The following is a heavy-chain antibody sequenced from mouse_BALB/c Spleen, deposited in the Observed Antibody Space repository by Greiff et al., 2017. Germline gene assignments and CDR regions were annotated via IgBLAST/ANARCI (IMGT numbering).Heavy chain of an antibody. CDR2: ISSGGST. V-gene: IGHV5-6-5*01. D-gene: IGHD1-2*01. CDR1: GFTFSSYA. J-gene: IGHJ2*01. Sequence: EVKVEESGGGLVKPGGSLKLSCAASGFTFSSYAMSWVRQTPEKRLEWVASISSGGSTYYPDSVKGRFTISRDNARNILYLQMSSLRSEDTAMYYCARGHYYASFDYWGQGTTLTVSS. CDR3: ARGHYYASFDY.